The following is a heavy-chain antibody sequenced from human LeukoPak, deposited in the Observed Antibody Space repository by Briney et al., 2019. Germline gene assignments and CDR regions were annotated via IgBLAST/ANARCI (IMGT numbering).Heavy chain of an antibody. V-gene: IGHV5-51*01. J-gene: IGHJ2*01. CDR3: ARGSPNANWYFDL. Sequence: GESLKISCKGSGYSFTSYWIGWVRQMAGKGLEWMGIIYPGDSDTRDSPSFQGQVTISADKSITTAYLQWSSLKASDPAMYYCARGSPNANWYFDLWGRGTLVTVSS. CDR1: GYSFTSYW. D-gene: IGHD3-10*01. CDR2: IYPGDSDT.